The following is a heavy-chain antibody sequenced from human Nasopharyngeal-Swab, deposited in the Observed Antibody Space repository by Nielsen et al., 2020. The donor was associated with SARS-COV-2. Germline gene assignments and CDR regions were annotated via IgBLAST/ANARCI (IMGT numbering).Heavy chain of an antibody. J-gene: IGHJ3*02. CDR2: ISYDGSNK. D-gene: IGHD1-7*01. CDR3: ARGSRTGTTFDAFDI. Sequence: GGSLRLSCAASGFTFSSYGMHWVRQASGKGLEWVAVISYDGSNKYYADSVKGRFTISRDNSKNTLYLQMNSLRAEDTAVYYCARGSRTGTTFDAFDIWGQGTMVTVSS. V-gene: IGHV3-30*03. CDR1: GFTFSSYG.